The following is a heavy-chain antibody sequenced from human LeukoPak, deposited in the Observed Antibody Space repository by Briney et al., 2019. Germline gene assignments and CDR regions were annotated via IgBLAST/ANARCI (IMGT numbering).Heavy chain of an antibody. D-gene: IGHD3-22*01. V-gene: IGHV3-23*01. CDR1: AFTFSSYG. Sequence: PGGSLRLSCAASAFTFSSYGMSWVRQAPGKGLEWVSAISGDGRDIFYADSVKGRFTISRDNSKNTLYLQMNSLRAEDTAVYYCARVAYDSSGYWGQGTLVTVSS. CDR2: ISGDGRDI. CDR3: ARVAYDSSGY. J-gene: IGHJ4*02.